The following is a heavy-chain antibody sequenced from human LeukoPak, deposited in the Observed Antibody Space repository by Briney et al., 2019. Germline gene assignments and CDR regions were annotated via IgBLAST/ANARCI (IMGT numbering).Heavy chain of an antibody. V-gene: IGHV1-2*02. CDR3: ASASWDYVWGSYRSKDDY. CDR1: GYTFTGYY. CDR2: INPNSGGT. D-gene: IGHD3-16*02. Sequence: ASVKVSCKASGYTFTGYYMHWVRQAPGQGLEWMGWINPNSGGTNYAQKFQGRVTMTRDTSISTAYMELSRLRSDDTAVYYCASASWDYVWGSYRSKDDYWGQGTLATVSS. J-gene: IGHJ4*02.